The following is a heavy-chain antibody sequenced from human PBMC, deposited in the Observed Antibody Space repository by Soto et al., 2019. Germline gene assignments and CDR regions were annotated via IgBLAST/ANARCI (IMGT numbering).Heavy chain of an antibody. V-gene: IGHV3-30*03. D-gene: IGHD2-2*01. Sequence: SLRLSCGASGFTFNSHGMHWVRQAPGKGLEWVAVISYEGSNNFYAESVKGRFTISRDNSKNTLYLQMNSLRREDTAVYYCARGAEYQLLSRDYFYGMDVWGQGTTVTVSS. CDR3: ARGAEYQLLSRDYFYGMDV. CDR2: ISYEGSNN. CDR1: GFTFNSHG. J-gene: IGHJ6*02.